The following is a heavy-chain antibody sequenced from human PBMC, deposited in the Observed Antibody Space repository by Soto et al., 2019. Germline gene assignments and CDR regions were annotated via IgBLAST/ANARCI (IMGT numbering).Heavy chain of an antibody. V-gene: IGHV3-23*01. D-gene: IGHD2-21*02. CDR1: GFNFGPFW. Sequence: GGSLRLSCAASGFNFGPFWMHWVRQAPGKGLEWVSAISGSGGSTYYADSVKGRFTISRDNSKNTPYLQMNSLRAEDTAVYFCAAVTAIPVLFDYWGQGTLVTVSS. CDR3: AAVTAIPVLFDY. CDR2: ISGSGGST. J-gene: IGHJ4*02.